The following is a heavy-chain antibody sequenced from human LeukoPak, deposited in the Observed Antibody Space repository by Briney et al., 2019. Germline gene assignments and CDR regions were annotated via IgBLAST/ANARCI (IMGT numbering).Heavy chain of an antibody. V-gene: IGHV4-61*02. Sequence: SETLSLTCTVSGGSISSGSYYWSWIRQPAGKGLEWIGRIYTSGSTNYNPSLKSRVTISVDTSKNQFSLKLSSVTAADTAVYYCARQKYYYGSGGAFDIWGQGTMVTVSS. CDR1: GGSISSGSYY. CDR2: IYTSGST. J-gene: IGHJ3*02. D-gene: IGHD3-10*01. CDR3: ARQKYYYGSGGAFDI.